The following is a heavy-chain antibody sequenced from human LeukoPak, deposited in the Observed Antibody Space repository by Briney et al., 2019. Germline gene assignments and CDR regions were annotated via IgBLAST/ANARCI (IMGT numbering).Heavy chain of an antibody. J-gene: IGHJ4*02. CDR2: ISAYNGNT. D-gene: IGHD5-18*01. Sequence: ASVKVSCKASDYTFTSYGISWVRQAPGQGLEWMGWISAYNGNTNYAQKLQGRVTMTTDTFTSTAYMELRSLRSDDTAVYYCARDSRYSYGYGSDYWGQGTLVTVSS. CDR1: DYTFTSYG. CDR3: ARDSRYSYGYGSDY. V-gene: IGHV1-18*01.